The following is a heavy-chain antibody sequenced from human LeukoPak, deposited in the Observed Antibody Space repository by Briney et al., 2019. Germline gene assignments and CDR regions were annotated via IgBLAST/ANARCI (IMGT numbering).Heavy chain of an antibody. D-gene: IGHD3-3*01. CDR3: AKAPYYDFWSGPPYYYYYMDV. Sequence: GGSLRLSCAASGFTFSDYYMSWIRQAPGKGLEWVSAISGSGGSTYYADSVKGRFTISRDNSKNTLYLQMNSLRAEDTAVYYCAKAPYYDFWSGPPYYYYYMDVWGKGTTVTVSS. V-gene: IGHV3-23*01. CDR2: ISGSGGST. J-gene: IGHJ6*03. CDR1: GFTFSDYY.